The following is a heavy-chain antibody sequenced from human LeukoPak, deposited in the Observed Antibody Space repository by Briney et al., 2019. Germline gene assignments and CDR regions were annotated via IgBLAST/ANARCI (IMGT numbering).Heavy chain of an antibody. CDR3: ASASSGWYDY. Sequence: GGSLRLSCVASGFPFSSYAMSWVRQAPGKGLEWVSVISNSGVTTYYADSVKGRFTISRDNSKNTVYLQMNSLRAEDTAVYYCASASSGWYDYWGQGTLVTVSS. J-gene: IGHJ4*02. CDR2: ISNSGVTT. V-gene: IGHV3-23*01. D-gene: IGHD6-19*01. CDR1: GFPFSSYA.